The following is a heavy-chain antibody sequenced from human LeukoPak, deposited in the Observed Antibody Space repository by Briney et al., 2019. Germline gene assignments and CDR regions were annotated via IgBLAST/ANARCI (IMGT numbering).Heavy chain of an antibody. CDR3: ARGPNSSSWYYVY. J-gene: IGHJ4*02. D-gene: IGHD6-13*01. CDR1: GYTFTGYY. V-gene: IGHV1-2*02. Sequence: GASVKVSCKASGYTFTGYYMHWVRQAPGQGLEWMGWINPNSGGTNYAQKFQGRVTMTRDTSISTAYMELSRLRSDDTAVYYCARGPNSSSWYYVYWGQGTLVTVSS. CDR2: INPNSGGT.